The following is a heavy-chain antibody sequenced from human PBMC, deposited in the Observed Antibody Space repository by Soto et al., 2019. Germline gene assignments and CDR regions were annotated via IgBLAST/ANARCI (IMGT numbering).Heavy chain of an antibody. V-gene: IGHV1-69*01. CDR3: ARDFNGYRSGGSCYRTRSLDY. J-gene: IGHJ4*02. CDR1: GGTFSSYA. D-gene: IGHD2-15*01. Sequence: QVQLVQSGAEVKKPGSSVKVSCKASGGTFSSYAISWVRQAPGQGLEWMGGIIPIFGTANYAQKFQGRVTITADESTSTAYMELSSLRSEDTAVYYCARDFNGYRSGGSCYRTRSLDYWGQGTLVTVSS. CDR2: IIPIFGTA.